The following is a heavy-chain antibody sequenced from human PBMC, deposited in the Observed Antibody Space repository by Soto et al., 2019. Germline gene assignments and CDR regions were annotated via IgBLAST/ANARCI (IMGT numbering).Heavy chain of an antibody. V-gene: IGHV3-30-3*02. J-gene: IGHJ4*02. CDR3: AKTTEGYCSSTTCFSGNSDY. D-gene: IGHD2-2*01. CDR2: ISYDGSNK. Sequence: QVQLVESGGGVVQPGRSLRLSCAASGFTFSSYAMHWVRQAPGKGLEWVAGISYDGSNKYYADSVKGRFTISRDNSKNTLNLQVNSLRAEDTAVYYCAKTTEGYCSSTTCFSGNSDYWGQGTLVTVSS. CDR1: GFTFSSYA.